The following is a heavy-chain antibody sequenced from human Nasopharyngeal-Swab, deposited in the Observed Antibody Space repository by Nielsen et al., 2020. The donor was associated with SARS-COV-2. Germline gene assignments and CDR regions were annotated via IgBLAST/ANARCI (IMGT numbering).Heavy chain of an antibody. Sequence: ASVKVSCKASEYTFTGYYMHWVRQAPGQGLEWMGRINPNSGGTNYAQKFQGRVTMTRDTSISTVYMELSRLRSDDTAVYYCARVSYSNYDYWGQGTLVTVSS. CDR3: ARVSYSNYDY. J-gene: IGHJ4*02. V-gene: IGHV1-2*06. CDR1: EYTFTGYY. D-gene: IGHD4-11*01. CDR2: INPNSGGT.